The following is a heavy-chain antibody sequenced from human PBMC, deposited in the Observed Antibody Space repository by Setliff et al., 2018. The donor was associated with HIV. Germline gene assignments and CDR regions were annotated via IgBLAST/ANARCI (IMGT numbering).Heavy chain of an antibody. V-gene: IGHV3-20*04. J-gene: IGHJ5*02. Sequence: AGGSLRLSCAASGFTFDDHAMAWVRQAPGKGLEWISSIKWDGSYTYYADSVLGRFTISRDNDKNSLCLQMNSLKAEDTAFYYCARDWVGAHHTDLWGQGTLVTVSS. CDR1: GFTFDDHA. CDR3: ARDWVGAHHTDL. D-gene: IGHD1-26*01. CDR2: IKWDGSYT.